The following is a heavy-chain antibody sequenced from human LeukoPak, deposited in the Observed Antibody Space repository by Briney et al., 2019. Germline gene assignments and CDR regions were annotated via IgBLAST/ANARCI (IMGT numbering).Heavy chain of an antibody. V-gene: IGHV3-9*01. J-gene: IGHJ3*01. CDR3: AKDISSGGGLRSAPH. Sequence: GRSLRPSCAASGFTFDDYAMHWVRQAPGKGLEWVSGISWNSGSIGYADSVKGRFTISRDNAKNSLYLQMNSLRAEDTALYYCAKDISSGGGLRSAPHWGQGTMVTVSS. CDR1: GFTFDDYA. CDR2: ISWNSGSI. D-gene: IGHD4-17*01.